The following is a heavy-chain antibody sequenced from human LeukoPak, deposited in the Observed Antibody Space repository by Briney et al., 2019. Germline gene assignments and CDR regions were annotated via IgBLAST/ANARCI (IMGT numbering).Heavy chain of an antibody. CDR3: AKDSYYDFWSGFDY. CDR1: GFTFSNYW. D-gene: IGHD3-3*01. CDR2: ISGSGGST. J-gene: IGHJ4*02. Sequence: GGSLRLSCAASGFTFSNYWMSWVRQAPGKGLEWVSAISGSGGSTYYADSVKGRFTISRDNSKNTLYLQMNSLRAEDTAVYYCAKDSYYDFWSGFDYWGQGTLVTVSS. V-gene: IGHV3-23*01.